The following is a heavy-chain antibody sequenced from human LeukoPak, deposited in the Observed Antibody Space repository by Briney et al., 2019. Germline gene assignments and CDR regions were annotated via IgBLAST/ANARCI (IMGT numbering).Heavy chain of an antibody. D-gene: IGHD3-9*01. J-gene: IGHJ4*02. CDR3: ARDYDILGGYHHYFDY. V-gene: IGHV4-59*01. Sequence: SETLSLTCTVSGGSISSYYWSWIRQPPGKGLEWIGYIYYSGSTNYNPSLKSRVTISVDTSKNQFSLKLSSVTAADTAVYYCARDYDILGGYHHYFDYWGQGTLVTVSS. CDR2: IYYSGST. CDR1: GGSISSYY.